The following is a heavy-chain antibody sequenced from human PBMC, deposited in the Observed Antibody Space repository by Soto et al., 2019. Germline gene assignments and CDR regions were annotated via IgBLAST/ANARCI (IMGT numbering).Heavy chain of an antibody. CDR3: ARGCSGGSCYSSYYYYGMDV. Sequence: GSLRLSCAASGFTFSSYAMHWVRQAPGKGLEWVAVISYDGSNKYYADSVKGRFTISRDNSKNTLYLQMNSLRAEDTAVYYCARGCSGGSCYSSYYYYGMDVWGQGTTVTVSS. D-gene: IGHD2-15*01. CDR1: GFTFSSYA. CDR2: ISYDGSNK. J-gene: IGHJ6*02. V-gene: IGHV3-30-3*01.